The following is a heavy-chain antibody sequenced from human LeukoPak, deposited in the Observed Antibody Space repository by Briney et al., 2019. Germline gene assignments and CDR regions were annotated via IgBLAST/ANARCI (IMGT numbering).Heavy chain of an antibody. CDR3: ARGLPSYDFWSGYYPYYFDY. Sequence: PSETLSLTCTVSGGSISSYYWSWVRQPPGKGLEWIGYIYYSGSTNYNPSLTSRGTISVYTSKNQFSLKLSSVTAADTAVYYCARGLPSYDFWSGYYPYYFDYWGQGTLVTVSS. CDR1: GGSISSYY. V-gene: IGHV4-59*01. CDR2: IYYSGST. J-gene: IGHJ4*02. D-gene: IGHD3-3*01.